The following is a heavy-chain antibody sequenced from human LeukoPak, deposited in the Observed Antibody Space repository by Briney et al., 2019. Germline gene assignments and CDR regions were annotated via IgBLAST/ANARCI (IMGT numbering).Heavy chain of an antibody. J-gene: IGHJ3*02. Sequence: SETLSLTCAVYIGSFSNYHWNWIRQTPAKGMEWIGEVNESGGTNISPSLRSRVILSVDTSKNQFSLKLISVTVADTAVYYCASLRKRGGAFDIWGQGTMVTVSS. CDR1: IGSFSNYH. CDR3: ASLRKRGGAFDI. V-gene: IGHV4-34*01. CDR2: VNESGGT.